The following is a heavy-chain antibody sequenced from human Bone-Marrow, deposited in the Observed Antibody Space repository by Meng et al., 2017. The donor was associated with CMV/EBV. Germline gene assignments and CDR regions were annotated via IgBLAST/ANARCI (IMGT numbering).Heavy chain of an antibody. CDR3: AKDRGTVTTQGTDY. J-gene: IGHJ4*02. Sequence: GESLKISCAASGFTFSSYGMHWVRQAPGKGLEWVAVIWYDGSNKYYADSVKGRFTISRDNSKNTLYLQMNSLRAEDTAVYYCAKDRGTVTTQGTDYWGQGTLVTVSS. V-gene: IGHV3-33*06. CDR1: GFTFSSYG. CDR2: IWYDGSNK. D-gene: IGHD4-11*01.